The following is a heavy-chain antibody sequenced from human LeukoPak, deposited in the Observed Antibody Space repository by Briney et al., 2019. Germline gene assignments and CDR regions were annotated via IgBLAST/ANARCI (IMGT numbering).Heavy chain of an antibody. D-gene: IGHD3-22*01. V-gene: IGHV3-23*01. Sequence: GGSLRLSCAASGFTFSNDGMSWVRQAPGKGLEWVSGISGSGGSTYYADSVKGRFTISRDNSKNTLYLQMNSLRTEDTAVYYCARGLAYNYDTSAYFLDYWGQGTLVTVSS. CDR2: ISGSGGST. CDR3: ARGLAYNYDTSAYFLDY. CDR1: GFTFSNDG. J-gene: IGHJ4*02.